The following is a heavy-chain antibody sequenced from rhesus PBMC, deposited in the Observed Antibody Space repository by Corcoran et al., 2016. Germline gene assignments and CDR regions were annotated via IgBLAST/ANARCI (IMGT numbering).Heavy chain of an antibody. Sequence: QVQLQESGPGLVKPSETLSLTCAVSGYSISSGYYWGWIRQPPGKGLEWIGSIYGSGVSNYLNPALKSRVTLSVDTYKNQFSLKLGSVTAADTAVYYCARVGSSWSEWDTVGTEWYFDLWGPGTPITISS. V-gene: IGHV4S14*01. CDR2: IYGSGVSN. CDR3: ARVGSSWSEWDTVGTEWYFDL. CDR1: GYSISSGYY. J-gene: IGHJ2*01. D-gene: IGHD5-42*01.